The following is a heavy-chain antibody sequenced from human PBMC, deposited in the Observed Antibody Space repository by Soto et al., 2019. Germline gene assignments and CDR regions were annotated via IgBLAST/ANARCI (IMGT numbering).Heavy chain of an antibody. Sequence: QITLKESGPTLVKPTQTLTLTCTFSGFSLSTSGVGVGWIRQPPGKALEWLALIYWDDDKRYSPSLKSRLTITTDTSKNQVVLTMTNMDPVDTATYYCAHSSPDIVLVPAASYYYYYGMDVWGQGTTVTVSS. D-gene: IGHD2-2*01. CDR3: AHSSPDIVLVPAASYYYYYGMDV. J-gene: IGHJ6*02. V-gene: IGHV2-5*02. CDR1: GFSLSTSGVG. CDR2: IYWDDDK.